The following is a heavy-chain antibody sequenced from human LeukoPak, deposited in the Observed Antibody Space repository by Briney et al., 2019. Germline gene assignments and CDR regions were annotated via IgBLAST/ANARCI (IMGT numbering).Heavy chain of an antibody. CDR3: ARDPSCDTTNCVNY. V-gene: IGHV1-69*13. CDR1: GYTFTSYG. CDR2: IIPITGTA. J-gene: IGHJ4*02. D-gene: IGHD2-2*01. Sequence: ASVKVSRKASGYTFTSYGISWVRQAPGQGLEWMGGIIPITGTANYAQKFQGRVTISADELTTTTYMELSSLRSEDTAVYFCARDPSCDTTNCVNYWGQGTLVTVSS.